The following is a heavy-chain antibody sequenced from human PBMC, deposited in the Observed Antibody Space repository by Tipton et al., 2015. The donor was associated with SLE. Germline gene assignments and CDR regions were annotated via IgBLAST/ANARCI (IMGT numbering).Heavy chain of an antibody. CDR1: GYTFSSYD. D-gene: IGHD3-10*01. CDR3: ARGRVQGVDAFVI. V-gene: IGHV1-8*01. J-gene: IGHJ3*02. Sequence: QVQLVQSVAEVRKPGASVEVSYKASGYTFSSYDINWVRQATGQGLVWMGWMNPNSGNTGYAQKFQRRVTTTRNTSISTAYMELSSLRSEDMAVYYCARGRVQGVDAFVIWGQGTMVTVSS. CDR2: MNPNSGNT.